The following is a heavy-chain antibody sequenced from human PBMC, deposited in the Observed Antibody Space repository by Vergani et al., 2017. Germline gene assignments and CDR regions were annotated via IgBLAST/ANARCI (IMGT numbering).Heavy chain of an antibody. CDR2: INHSGST. CDR1: GGSFSGYY. J-gene: IGHJ4*02. D-gene: IGHD3-22*01. Sequence: QVQLQQWGAGLLKPSETLSLTCAVYGGSFSGYYWSWIRKPPGKGLELIGEINHSGSTNYNPSLKSRVTISVDTSKNQFSLKLSSVTAADTAVYYCAREDYYDSSGYYWGQGTLVTVSS. CDR3: AREDYYDSSGYY. V-gene: IGHV4-34*01.